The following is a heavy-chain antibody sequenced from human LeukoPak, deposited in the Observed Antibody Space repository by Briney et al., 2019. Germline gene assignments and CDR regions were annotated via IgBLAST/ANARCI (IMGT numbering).Heavy chain of an antibody. CDR2: INPNSGGT. D-gene: IGHD2-8*01. Sequence: ASVKVSCKASGYTFTGYYVHWVRKAPGQGLEWMGWINPNSGGTNYAQKSQGRVTMTRDTSISTAYMELSRLTSDDTAVYYCARQMDFDYWGQGTLVTVSS. J-gene: IGHJ4*02. V-gene: IGHV1-2*02. CDR3: ARQMDFDY. CDR1: GYTFTGYY.